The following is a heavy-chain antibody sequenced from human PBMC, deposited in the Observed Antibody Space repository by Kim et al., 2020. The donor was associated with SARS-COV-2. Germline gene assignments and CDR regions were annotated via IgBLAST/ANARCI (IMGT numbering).Heavy chain of an antibody. CDR3: AKSSVPTVYYFDS. CDR1: GFPFSSYG. Sequence: GGSLRLSCAASGFPFSSYGMHWVRQAPGKGLEWVAVIWNDGSKKYYADSVKGRFTISRDNSKKTLYLQMDSLRGEDTAVYYCAKSSVPTVYYFDSWGQGTLVTVSS. V-gene: IGHV3-33*06. CDR2: IWNDGSKK. D-gene: IGHD4-17*01. J-gene: IGHJ4*02.